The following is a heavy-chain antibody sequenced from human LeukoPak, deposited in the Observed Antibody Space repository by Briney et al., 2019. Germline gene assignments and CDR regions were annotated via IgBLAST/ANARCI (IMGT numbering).Heavy chain of an antibody. CDR3: ARGPSYGSGKYYYYYYMDV. D-gene: IGHD3-10*01. J-gene: IGHJ6*03. Sequence: GASVKVSCKASGYTFTSYDINWVRQATGQGLEWMGWMNPNSGNTGYAQKFQGRVTMTRNTSISTAYMELSSPRSEDTAVYYCARGPSYGSGKYYYYYYMDVWGKGTTVTISS. CDR1: GYTFTSYD. CDR2: MNPNSGNT. V-gene: IGHV1-8*01.